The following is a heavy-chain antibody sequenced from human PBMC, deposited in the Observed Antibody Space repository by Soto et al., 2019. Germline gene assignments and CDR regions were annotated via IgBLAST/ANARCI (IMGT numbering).Heavy chain of an antibody. V-gene: IGHV3-23*01. CDR2: IDPSGANK. J-gene: IGHJ4*02. CDR1: GITFRRHT. D-gene: IGHD3-3*01. Sequence: GGSLRLSCAASGITFRRHTMSWVRQAPGTGLEWVSTIDPSGANKNYADSVKGRFTISRDNSKNTLYLQMNSLRAEDTAVYYCARDRGTIFGVVIDGGFDYWGQGTLVTVSS. CDR3: ARDRGTIFGVVIDGGFDY.